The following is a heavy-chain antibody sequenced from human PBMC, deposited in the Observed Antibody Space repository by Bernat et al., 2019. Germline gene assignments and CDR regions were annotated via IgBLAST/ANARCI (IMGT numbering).Heavy chain of an antibody. CDR3: AGRGVDWYLDP. J-gene: IGHJ2*01. CDR2: ISSSSSYI. V-gene: IGHV3-21*01. Sequence: EVQLVESGGGLVKPGGSLRLSCAASGFTFSSYSMNWVRQAPGKGREWVSSISSSSSYIYYANSLNGRFTISRDNAKNSLYLQMNSLRAEDTAVYYCAGRGVDWYLDPWGRGTLVTVSS. D-gene: IGHD6-25*01. CDR1: GFTFSSYS.